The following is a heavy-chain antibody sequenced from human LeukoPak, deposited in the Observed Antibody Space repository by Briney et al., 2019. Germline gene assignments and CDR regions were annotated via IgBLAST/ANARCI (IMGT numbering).Heavy chain of an antibody. D-gene: IGHD3-10*01. CDR3: AREVLGHMVRGAPTGYFDY. J-gene: IGHJ4*02. V-gene: IGHV3-48*03. Sequence: GGSLRLSCAAPGFTFSSYEMNWVRQAPGKGLEWVSYISSSGSTIYYADSVKGRFTISRDNAKNSLYLQMNSLRAEDTAVYYCAREVLGHMVRGAPTGYFDYWGQGTLVTVSS. CDR2: ISSSGSTI. CDR1: GFTFSSYE.